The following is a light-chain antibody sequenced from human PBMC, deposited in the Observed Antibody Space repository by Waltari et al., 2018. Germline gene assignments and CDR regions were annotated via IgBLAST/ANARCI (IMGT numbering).Light chain of an antibody. Sequence: QSALTHPASVSGSPGQSITISCTGTSSDLGPYNHVSWHQQRPGKAPKNMISDVSDRPSGVSNRFSGSKSGNTASLTSSGLQAEDEADYYCVSYTGSSTLEWVFGGGTKLTVL. CDR1: SSDLGPYNH. CDR2: DVS. J-gene: IGLJ3*02. CDR3: VSYTGSSTLEWV. V-gene: IGLV2-14*03.